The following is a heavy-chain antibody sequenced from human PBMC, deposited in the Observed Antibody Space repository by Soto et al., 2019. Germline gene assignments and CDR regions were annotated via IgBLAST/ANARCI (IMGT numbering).Heavy chain of an antibody. Sequence: GESLKISCRTSGYSFPTYCIAWVRQRPGKGLEWMGAVYPGDSDTKYSPSFQGHDTISADRSIGTAFLQWSSLNASDTAMYYCARGLNWNYIMYWLDTWGQRTLVTVSS. V-gene: IGHV5-51*01. CDR1: GYSFPTYC. J-gene: IGHJ5*02. D-gene: IGHD1-1*01. CDR2: VYPGDSDT. CDR3: ARGLNWNYIMYWLDT.